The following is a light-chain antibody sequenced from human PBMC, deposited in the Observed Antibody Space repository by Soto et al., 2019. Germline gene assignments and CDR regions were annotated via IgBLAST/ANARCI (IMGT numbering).Light chain of an antibody. CDR1: QSLLYSNGNNY. CDR2: LGS. CDR3: MQGLQTPLT. J-gene: IGKJ4*01. Sequence: DIVLTQSPVSLPVTHGEAASISCRSSQSLLYSNGNNYLDWYLQKPGQSPQLLIYLGSNRASGVPYRFSGRGSGTDFTLKISRVEAEDVGVYYCMQGLQTPLTFDGGTKVEIK. V-gene: IGKV2-28*01.